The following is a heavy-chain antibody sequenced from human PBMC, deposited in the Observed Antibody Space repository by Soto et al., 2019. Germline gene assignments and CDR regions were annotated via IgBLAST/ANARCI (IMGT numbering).Heavy chain of an antibody. CDR3: ARDLRVTPTSYYYYGMDV. CDR2: IWYDGSNK. CDR1: GFTFSSYG. V-gene: IGHV3-33*01. Sequence: GGSLRLSCAASGFTFSSYGMHWVRQAPGKGLEWVAVIWYDGSNKYYADSVKGRFTISRDNSKNTLYLQMNSLRAEDTAVYYCARDLRVTPTSYYYYGMDVWGQGTTVTVSS. J-gene: IGHJ6*02. D-gene: IGHD2-21*02.